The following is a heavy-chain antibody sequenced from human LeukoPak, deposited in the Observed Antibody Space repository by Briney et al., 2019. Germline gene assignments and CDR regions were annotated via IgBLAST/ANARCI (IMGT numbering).Heavy chain of an antibody. Sequence: GESLKISCKGSGYTFTSYWIGWVRQMPGKGLEWMGIIYPADSDTRYSPSFQGQVTISADKSISTAYLQWSSLKASDTAMYYCXRHSXYASGSYYQDYWGQGTLVTVSS. CDR1: GYTFTSYW. CDR3: XRHSXYASGSYYQDY. CDR2: IYPADSDT. D-gene: IGHD3-10*01. J-gene: IGHJ4*02. V-gene: IGHV5-51*01.